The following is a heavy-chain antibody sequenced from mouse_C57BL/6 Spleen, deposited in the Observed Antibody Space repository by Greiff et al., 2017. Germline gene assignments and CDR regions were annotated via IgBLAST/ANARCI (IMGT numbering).Heavy chain of an antibody. CDR1: GFSLTSYG. V-gene: IGHV2-6-1*01. J-gene: IGHJ3*01. CDR3: ARHEDSNYYGSSSFAY. Sequence: QVQLKESGPGLVAPSQSLSITCTVSGFSLTSYGVHWVRQPPGKGLEWLVVIWSDGSTTYNSALKSRLSISKDNSKSQVFLKMNSHQTVDTAMYYRARHEDSNYYGSSSFAYRGQLTLVTVSA. CDR2: IWSDGST. D-gene: IGHD1-1*01.